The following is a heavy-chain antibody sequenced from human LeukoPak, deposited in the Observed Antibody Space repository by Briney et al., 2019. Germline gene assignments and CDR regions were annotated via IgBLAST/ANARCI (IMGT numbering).Heavy chain of an antibody. Sequence: SETLSLTCTVSGDSINSNNYYWGWIRQPPGKGLEWIGSIYDSGSTYYNPSLKSRVTISVDTSKNQFSLKLSSVTAADTAVYYCARAPFGLWFGESHYGMDVWGQGTTVTVSS. CDR1: GDSINSNNYY. CDR2: IYDSGST. J-gene: IGHJ6*02. V-gene: IGHV4-39*07. CDR3: ARAPFGLWFGESHYGMDV. D-gene: IGHD3-10*01.